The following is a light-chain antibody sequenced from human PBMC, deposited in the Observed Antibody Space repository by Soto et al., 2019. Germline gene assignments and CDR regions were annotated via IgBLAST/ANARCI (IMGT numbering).Light chain of an antibody. CDR1: SSNIGNNY. CDR2: DNN. Sequence: QSVLTQPPSVSAAPGQKVTISCSGSSSNIGNNYVSWYQQLPGTAPKLLIYDNNKRPSGIPDRLSGSKSGTSATLDITGLQTGDEADYHCGTWDSSLSAGVFGGGTKLTVL. CDR3: GTWDSSLSAGV. V-gene: IGLV1-51*01. J-gene: IGLJ3*02.